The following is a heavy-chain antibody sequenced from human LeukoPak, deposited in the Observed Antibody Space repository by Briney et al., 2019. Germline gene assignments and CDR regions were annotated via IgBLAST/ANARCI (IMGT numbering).Heavy chain of an antibody. V-gene: IGHV3-23*01. CDR2: ISGSGGST. CDR1: GFTFSSYA. CDR3: ARVGRDGYNGDAFDI. Sequence: PGGSLRLSCAASGFTFSSYAMSWVRQAPGKGLEWVSAISGSGGSTYYADSVKGRFTISRDNSKNTLYLQMNSLRAEDTAVYYCARVGRDGYNGDAFDIWGQGTMVTVSS. J-gene: IGHJ3*02. D-gene: IGHD5-24*01.